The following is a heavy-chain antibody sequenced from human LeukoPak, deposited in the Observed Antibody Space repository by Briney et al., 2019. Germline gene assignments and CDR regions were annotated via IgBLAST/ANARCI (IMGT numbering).Heavy chain of an antibody. CDR2: ISAYNGNT. CDR3: ARDLGGSYQYFQH. V-gene: IGHV1-18*01. J-gene: IGHJ1*01. Sequence: GSVKVSCKASGYTFTDYDINWVRQAPGQGLEWMGWISAYNGNTNYAQKLQGRVTMTTDTSTSTAYMELRSLRSDDTAVYYCARDLGGSYQYFQHWGQGTLVTVSS. CDR1: GYTFTDYD. D-gene: IGHD1-26*01.